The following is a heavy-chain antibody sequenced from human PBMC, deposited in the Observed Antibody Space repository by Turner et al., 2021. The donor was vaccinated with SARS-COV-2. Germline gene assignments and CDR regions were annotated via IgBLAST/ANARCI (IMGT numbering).Heavy chain of an antibody. D-gene: IGHD5-18*01. CDR2: VYYSGST. J-gene: IGHJ4*02. CDR3: ARFEYGYSYSFGFDY. V-gene: IGHV4-39*01. CDR1: GGSISSSNYY. Sequence: QLQLQESGPGLVKSSETLSLTCTVSGGSISSSNYYWGWIRQPPGKGLEWIGSVYYSGSTYYNPSLKSRLTISVDTSKTQFSLKLSSVTAADTAVYYCARFEYGYSYSFGFDYWGQGTLVTVSS.